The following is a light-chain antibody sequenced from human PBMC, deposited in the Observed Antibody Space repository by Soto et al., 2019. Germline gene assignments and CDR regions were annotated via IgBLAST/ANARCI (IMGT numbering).Light chain of an antibody. CDR1: ASVRDNY. CDR2: DTS. Sequence: EVVLTQSPGTLSLSPGERATLSCRASASVRDNYLAWYQQKPGQAPSLLIYDTSTRATGVADRFSGSGSGTDFALTISRVEPDDFAMYFCQQYGSSPGTFGQGTKVEI. J-gene: IGKJ1*01. V-gene: IGKV3-20*01. CDR3: QQYGSSPGT.